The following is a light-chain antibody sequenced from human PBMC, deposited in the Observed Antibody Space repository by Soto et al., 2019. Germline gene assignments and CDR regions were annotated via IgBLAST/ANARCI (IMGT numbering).Light chain of an antibody. CDR1: QAIGDH. CDR3: LPNYTYPPT. CDR2: SVS. Sequence: DIQMTQSPSALSASVGDTVTVTCRASQAIGDHLAWFQQQPGKVPQRLIYSVSTLHTGAPSRFSVSVSETDFTITITNLQPEDFASYFYLPNYTYPPTIGGGT. J-gene: IGKJ4*01. V-gene: IGKV1-17*03.